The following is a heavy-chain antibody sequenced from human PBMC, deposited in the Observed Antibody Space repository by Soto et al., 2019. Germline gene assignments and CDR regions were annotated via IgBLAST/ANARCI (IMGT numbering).Heavy chain of an antibody. V-gene: IGHV1-69*01. CDR3: ARSQGSSTSLEIYYYYYYGMDV. D-gene: IGHD2-2*01. Sequence: QVQLVQSGAEVKKPGSSVKVSCKASGGTFSSYAISWVRQAPGQGLEWMGGIIPISGTANYAQKFQGRVTITAVDSTSTAYMELSSARSEDTAVYYCARSQGSSTSLEIYYYYYYGMDVWGQGTTVTVSS. CDR1: GGTFSSYA. J-gene: IGHJ6*02. CDR2: IIPISGTA.